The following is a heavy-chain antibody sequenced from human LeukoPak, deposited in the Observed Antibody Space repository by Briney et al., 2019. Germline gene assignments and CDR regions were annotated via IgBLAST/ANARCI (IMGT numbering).Heavy chain of an antibody. CDR2: TSSDGSST. D-gene: IGHD6-13*01. J-gene: IGHJ4*02. CDR3: AREISSSWFDC. CDR1: GFTFSSYA. Sequence: GGSLRLSCAASGFTFSSYAMHWVRQAPGKGLVWVSRTSSDGSSTTYADSVKGRFTVSRDNAKNTLYLQMNSLRAEDTAVYYCAREISSSWFDCWGQGTLVTVSS. V-gene: IGHV3-74*01.